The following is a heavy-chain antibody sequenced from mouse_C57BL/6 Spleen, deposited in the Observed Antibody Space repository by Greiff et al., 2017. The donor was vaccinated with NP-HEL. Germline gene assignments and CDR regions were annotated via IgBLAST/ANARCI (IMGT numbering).Heavy chain of an antibody. CDR1: GYTFTSYW. D-gene: IGHD2-3*01. CDR3: ARGDDGYSPFAY. V-gene: IGHV1-69*01. J-gene: IGHJ3*01. Sequence: VQLQQPGAELVMPGASVKLSCKASGYTFTSYWMHWVKQRPGQGLEWIGEIDPSDSYTNYNQKFKGKSTMTVDKSSSTAYMQLSSLTSEDSAVYYCARGDDGYSPFAYWGQGTLVTVSA. CDR2: IDPSDSYT.